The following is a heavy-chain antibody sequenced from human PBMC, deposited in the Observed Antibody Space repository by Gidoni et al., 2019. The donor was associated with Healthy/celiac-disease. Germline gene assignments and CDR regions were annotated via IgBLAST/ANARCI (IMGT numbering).Heavy chain of an antibody. V-gene: IGHV4-31*03. D-gene: IGHD2-21*02. CDR3: ARADCGGDCYHPIPPPDL. CDR2: IYYSGST. J-gene: IGHJ2*01. Sequence: QVQLQESGPGLVKPSPTLSLTCPVSGGPISSGGYYWSWIRQPPGKGLEWIGYIYYSGSTYYNPSLKSRVTISVDTSKNQFSLKLSSVTAADTAVYYCARADCGGDCYHPIPPPDLWGRGTLVTVSS. CDR1: GGPISSGGYY.